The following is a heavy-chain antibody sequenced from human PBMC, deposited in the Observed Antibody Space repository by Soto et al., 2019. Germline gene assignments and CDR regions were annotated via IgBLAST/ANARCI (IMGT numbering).Heavy chain of an antibody. CDR2: INAGNGNT. V-gene: IGHV1-3*01. CDR3: AMPYCDSLTTSCSFGLGV. D-gene: IGHD3-9*01. Sequence: RLERMGWINAGNGNTKYSQKFQGRVTITRDTSASSAYMELSSLRSEDTAVYYCAMPYCDSLTTSCSFGLGVWGQGPTVTVSS. J-gene: IGHJ6*01.